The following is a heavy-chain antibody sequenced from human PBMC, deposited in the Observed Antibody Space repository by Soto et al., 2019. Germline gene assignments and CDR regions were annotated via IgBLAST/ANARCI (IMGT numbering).Heavy chain of an antibody. V-gene: IGHV1-2*04. CDR2: INPNSGGT. CDR3: ARWGRGYYDSSGYYPFLDY. CDR1: GYTFTGYY. D-gene: IGHD3-22*01. J-gene: IGHJ4*02. Sequence: QVQLVQSGAEVKKPGASVKVSCKASGYTFTGYYMHWVRQAPGQGLEWMGWINPNSGGTNYAQKSQGWVTMTRDTSISTAYMELSRLRSDDTAVYYCARWGRGYYDSSGYYPFLDYWGQGTLVTVSS.